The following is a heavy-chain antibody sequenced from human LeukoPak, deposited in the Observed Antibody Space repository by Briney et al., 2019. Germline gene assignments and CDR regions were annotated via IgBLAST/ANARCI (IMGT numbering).Heavy chain of an antibody. CDR1: GGSFSGYY. D-gene: IGHD3-3*01. V-gene: IGHV4-34*01. Sequence: SETLSLTCAVYGGSFSGYYWSWIRQPPGKGLEWIGEINHSGSTNYNPSLKSRVTISVDTSKNQFSVKLSSVTAADTAVYYCARERFLDNWFDPWGQGTLVTVSS. J-gene: IGHJ5*02. CDR3: ARERFLDNWFDP. CDR2: INHSGST.